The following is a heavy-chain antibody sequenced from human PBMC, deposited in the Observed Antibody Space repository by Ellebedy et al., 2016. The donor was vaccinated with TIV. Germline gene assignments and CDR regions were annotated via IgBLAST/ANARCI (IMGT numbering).Heavy chain of an antibody. J-gene: IGHJ6*02. CDR2: INPSGGST. V-gene: IGHV1-46*01. D-gene: IGHD6-6*01. Sequence: AASVKVSCKASGYTFTSYYMHWVRQAPGQGLEGMGIINPSGGSTNYAQKFQGRLTMTRDTSTSTVYMELSSLRSEDTAVYYCARRGSSSAGYYYVMAVWGQGTTVTVSS. CDR1: GYTFTSYY. CDR3: ARRGSSSAGYYYVMAV.